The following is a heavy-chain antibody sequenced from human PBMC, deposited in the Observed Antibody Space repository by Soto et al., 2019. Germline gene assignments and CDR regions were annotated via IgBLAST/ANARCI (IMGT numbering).Heavy chain of an antibody. J-gene: IGHJ4*02. D-gene: IGHD1-26*01. CDR2: ISYDGSNK. CDR1: GFPFSSYA. CDR3: ARDWDNYFDY. Sequence: QVQLVESGGGVVQPGRSLRLSCAASGFPFSSYAMHWVRQAPGKGLEWVAVISYDGSNKYYADSVKGRFTISRDNSKKTLYLQMNSLRVEDTALYYCARDWDNYFDYWGQGTLVTVSS. V-gene: IGHV3-30-3*01.